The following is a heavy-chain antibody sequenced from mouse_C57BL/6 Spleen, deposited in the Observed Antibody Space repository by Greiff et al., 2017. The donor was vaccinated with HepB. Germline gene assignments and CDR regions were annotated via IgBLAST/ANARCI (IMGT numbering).Heavy chain of an antibody. CDR1: GYSFTSYY. J-gene: IGHJ1*03. Sequence: VKLQESGPELVKPGASVKISCKASGYSFTSYYIHWVKQRPGQGLEWIGWIYPGSGNTKYNEKFKGKATLTADTSSSTAYMQLSSLTSEDSAVYYCARTHYYGSSYEDWYFDVWGTGTTVTVSS. V-gene: IGHV1-66*01. D-gene: IGHD1-1*01. CDR2: IYPGSGNT. CDR3: ARTHYYGSSYEDWYFDV.